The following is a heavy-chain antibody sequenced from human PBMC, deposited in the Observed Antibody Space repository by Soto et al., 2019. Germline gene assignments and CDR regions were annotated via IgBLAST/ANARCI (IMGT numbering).Heavy chain of an antibody. J-gene: IGHJ4*02. CDR3: ARYSSSWYEVADY. CDR1: GFTFSSYA. CDR2: ISYDGSNK. D-gene: IGHD6-13*01. V-gene: IGHV3-30-3*01. Sequence: PGGSLRLSCAASGFTFSSYAMHWVRQAPGKGLEWVAVISYDGSNKYYADSVKGRFTISRDNSKNTLYLQMNSLRAEDTAVYYCARYSSSWYEVADYWGQGTLVTVSS.